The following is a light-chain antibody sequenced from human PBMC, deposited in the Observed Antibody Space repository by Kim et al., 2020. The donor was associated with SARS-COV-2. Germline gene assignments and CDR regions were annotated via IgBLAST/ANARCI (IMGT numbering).Light chain of an antibody. V-gene: IGLV2-8*01. CDR1: SRDVGGYNY. Sequence: GQSVPISCTGTSRDVGGYNYVSWYQQHPGKAPKLMIYEVSKRPSGVPDRFSGSKSGNTASLTVSGLQAEDEADYYCSSYAGSNNFVFGTGTKVTVL. J-gene: IGLJ1*01. CDR2: EVS. CDR3: SSYAGSNNFV.